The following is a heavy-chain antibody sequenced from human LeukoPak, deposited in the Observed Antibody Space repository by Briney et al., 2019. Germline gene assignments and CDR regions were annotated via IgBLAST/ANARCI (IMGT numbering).Heavy chain of an antibody. Sequence: GGSLRLSCAASGFTFSSSDMNWVRQAPGKGLEWVSSISSSSSYIYYADPVKGRFTISRDNAKNSLYLQMNSLRAEDTAVYYCAREIYGSGTYPFDYWGQGTLVTVSS. CDR1: GFTFSSSD. CDR2: ISSSSSYI. CDR3: AREIYGSGTYPFDY. V-gene: IGHV3-21*01. D-gene: IGHD3-10*01. J-gene: IGHJ4*02.